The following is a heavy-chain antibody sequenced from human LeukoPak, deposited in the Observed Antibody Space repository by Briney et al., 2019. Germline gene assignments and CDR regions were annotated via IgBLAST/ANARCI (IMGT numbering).Heavy chain of an antibody. CDR1: GYSFTGYF. V-gene: IGHV1-2*02. CDR2: INPNSGGT. Sequence: ASVKVSCKASGYSFTGYFMHWVRQAPGQGLEWMGWINPNSGGTNYAQNSQGRVTMTRDTSISTAYMELSRLRSDDTAVYYCARPVRGIYDAFDFWGQGTIVTVSS. J-gene: IGHJ3*01. D-gene: IGHD1-26*01. CDR3: ARPVRGIYDAFDF.